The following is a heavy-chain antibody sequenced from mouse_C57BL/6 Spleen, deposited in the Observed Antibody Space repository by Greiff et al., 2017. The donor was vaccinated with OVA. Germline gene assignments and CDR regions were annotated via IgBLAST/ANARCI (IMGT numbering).Heavy chain of an antibody. CDR2: INPSSGYT. V-gene: IGHV1-4*01. Sequence: VQLQQSGAELARPGASVKMSCKASGYTFTSYTMHWVKQRPGQGLEWIGYINPSSGYTKYNQKFKDKATLTADKSSSTAYMQLSSLTSEDSAVYYCARGGWDVNYFDYWGQGTTLTVSS. J-gene: IGHJ2*01. D-gene: IGHD4-1*01. CDR3: ARGGWDVNYFDY. CDR1: GYTFTSYT.